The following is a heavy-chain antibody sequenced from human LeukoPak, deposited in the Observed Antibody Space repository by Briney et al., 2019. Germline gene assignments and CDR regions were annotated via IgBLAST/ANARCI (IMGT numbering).Heavy chain of an antibody. V-gene: IGHV3-23*01. CDR3: ARDLEVVVVPAAFDY. CDR2: ISGSGGST. J-gene: IGHJ4*02. Sequence: GGSLRLSCAASGFTFSSYAMSWVRQAPGKGLEWVSAISGSGGSTSYADSVTGRFTISRDNSKTTLYLKMNSLRAEDTAVYYCARDLEVVVVPAAFDYWGQGTLVTVSS. D-gene: IGHD2-2*01. CDR1: GFTFSSYA.